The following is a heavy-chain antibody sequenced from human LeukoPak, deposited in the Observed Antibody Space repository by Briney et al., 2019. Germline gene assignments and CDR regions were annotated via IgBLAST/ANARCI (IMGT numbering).Heavy chain of an antibody. CDR1: GRSFSAYY. CDR3: ARGGEYCSGGSCWPLGY. J-gene: IGHJ4*02. CDR2: INYSGST. Sequence: PSETLSLTCAVYGRSFSAYYWSWIRQPPGKGLEWIGEINYSGSTNYNPSLKSRVTISVDTSKKQLSLNLSSVTAADTGVYFCARGGEYCSGGSCWPLGYWGQGTLVTVSP. D-gene: IGHD2-15*01. V-gene: IGHV4-34*01.